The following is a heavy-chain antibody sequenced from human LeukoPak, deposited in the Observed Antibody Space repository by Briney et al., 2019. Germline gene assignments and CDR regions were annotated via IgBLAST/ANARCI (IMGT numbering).Heavy chain of an antibody. CDR3: AREIGYDAFDI. V-gene: IGHV3-30*03. CDR1: GFTFSHYG. J-gene: IGHJ3*02. D-gene: IGHD5-12*01. CDR2: ISYDGSNK. Sequence: GRSLRLSCAASGFTFSHYGVHWVRQAPGKGLEWVAVISYDGSNKYYADSVKGRFTISRDNAKNSLYLQMNSLRAEDTAAYYCAREIGYDAFDIWGQGTMVTVSS.